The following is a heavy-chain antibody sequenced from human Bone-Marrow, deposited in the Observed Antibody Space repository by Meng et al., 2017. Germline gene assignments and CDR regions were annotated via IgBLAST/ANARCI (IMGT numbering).Heavy chain of an antibody. Sequence: GESLKISCAASGFTFSGSAMHWVRQASGKGLEWVSSISSSSSYIYYADSVKGRFTISRDNAKNSLYLQMNSLRAEDTAVYYCARERDYDILTGYYNTEFDYWGQGTLVTVSS. CDR3: ARERDYDILTGYYNTEFDY. D-gene: IGHD3-9*01. V-gene: IGHV3-21*01. J-gene: IGHJ4*02. CDR1: GFTFSGSA. CDR2: ISSSSSYI.